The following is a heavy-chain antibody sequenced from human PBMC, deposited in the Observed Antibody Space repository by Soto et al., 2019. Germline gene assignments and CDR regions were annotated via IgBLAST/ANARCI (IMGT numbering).Heavy chain of an antibody. CDR3: ARGRYCLTGRCFPNWFDS. CDR1: GDSISTVDYF. J-gene: IGHJ5*01. CDR2: IYKSATT. Sequence: QVQLLESGPGLVKPSQTLSLTCSVSGDSISTVDYFWAWVRQPPGQALKYIGYIYKSATTYYNPSFESRVAISLDTSKSQFSLNVTSLTAADTAVYFCARGRYCLTGRCFPNWFDSWGQGTLVTVSS. V-gene: IGHV4-30-4*01. D-gene: IGHD2-15*01.